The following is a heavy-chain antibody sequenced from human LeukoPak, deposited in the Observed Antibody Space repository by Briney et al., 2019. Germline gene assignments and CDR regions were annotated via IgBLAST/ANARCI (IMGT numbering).Heavy chain of an antibody. CDR2: IKQEGSEK. V-gene: IGHV3-7*03. J-gene: IGHJ4*02. Sequence: GGSLRLSCAASGFTFSNYWMSWVRQAPGKGLECVANIKQEGSEKHYVDSVKGRFTISRDNAKNSLYLQMNSLTAEDTAVYYCARDGYNYFDYWGRGTVVTVSS. CDR3: ARDGYNYFDY. CDR1: GFTFSNYW. D-gene: IGHD5-24*01.